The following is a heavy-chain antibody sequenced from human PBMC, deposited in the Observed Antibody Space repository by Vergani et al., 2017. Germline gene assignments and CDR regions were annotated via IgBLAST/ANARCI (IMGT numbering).Heavy chain of an antibody. D-gene: IGHD3-9*01. V-gene: IGHV1-46*03. CDR3: ARGDYGILTGYRY. Sequence: QVQVVQSGAEVKTSGASVKVFCKTSGYTFSNYYMHWVRQAPGQGLECMGIINPSGGHTNYAQKFQGRVTMTRDTSTSTVYMELSSLRSEDTAIYYCARGDYGILTGYRYWGQGTLVTVSA. J-gene: IGHJ4*02. CDR1: GYTFSNYY. CDR2: INPSGGHT.